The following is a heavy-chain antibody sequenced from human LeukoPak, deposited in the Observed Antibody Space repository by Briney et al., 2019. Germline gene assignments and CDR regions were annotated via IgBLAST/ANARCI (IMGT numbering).Heavy chain of an antibody. CDR1: GFTVSSNY. CDR2: IYSGGST. V-gene: IGHV3-66*01. Sequence: QTGGSLRLSCAASGFTVSSNYMSWVRQAPGKGLEWVSVIYSGGSTYYADSGKGRFTISRDNSKNTLYLQMNSLRAEDTAVYYCARGRPEGSYYFDYWGQGILVTVSS. D-gene: IGHD1-14*01. J-gene: IGHJ4*02. CDR3: ARGRPEGSYYFDY.